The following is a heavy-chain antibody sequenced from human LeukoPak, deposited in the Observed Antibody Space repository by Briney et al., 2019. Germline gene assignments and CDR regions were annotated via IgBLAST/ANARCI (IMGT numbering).Heavy chain of an antibody. Sequence: PSETLSLTCAVYGGSFSGYYWSWIRQPPGKGVEWIGEINHSGSTNYNPSLKSRVTISVDTSKNQFSLKLSSVTAADTAVYYCARVGPAVRGVIIVGYYFDYWGQGTLVTVSS. CDR2: INHSGST. CDR3: ARVGPAVRGVIIVGYYFDY. J-gene: IGHJ4*02. V-gene: IGHV4-34*01. CDR1: GGSFSGYY. D-gene: IGHD3-10*01.